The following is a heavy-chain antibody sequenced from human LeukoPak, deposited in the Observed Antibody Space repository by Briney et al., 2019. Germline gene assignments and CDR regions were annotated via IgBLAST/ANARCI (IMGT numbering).Heavy chain of an antibody. CDR2: IYHSGST. V-gene: IGHV4-38-2*02. Sequence: SETLSLTCTVSGYSISSGYYWGWIRQPPGKGLEWIGSIYHSGSTYYNPSLKSRVTISVDTSKNQFSLKLSSVTAADTAVYYSARDLGYDFWSGLHAFDIWGQGTMVTVSS. CDR3: ARDLGYDFWSGLHAFDI. J-gene: IGHJ3*02. D-gene: IGHD3-3*01. CDR1: GYSISSGYY.